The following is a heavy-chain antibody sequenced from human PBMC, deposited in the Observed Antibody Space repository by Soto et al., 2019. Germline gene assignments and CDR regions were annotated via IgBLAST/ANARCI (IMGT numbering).Heavy chain of an antibody. Sequence: SETLSLTCTVSGGSISSYYWSWIRQPPGKGLEWIGYIYYRGNTNYNPSLKSRVTISLDTSKNQFSLKLSSVTAADTAVCYCARQTGYYDLLTGYSTYYFDYCGQRLLVPVSS. D-gene: IGHD3-9*01. CDR1: GGSISSYY. V-gene: IGHV4-59*08. J-gene: IGHJ4*02. CDR2: IYYRGNT. CDR3: ARQTGYYDLLTGYSTYYFDY.